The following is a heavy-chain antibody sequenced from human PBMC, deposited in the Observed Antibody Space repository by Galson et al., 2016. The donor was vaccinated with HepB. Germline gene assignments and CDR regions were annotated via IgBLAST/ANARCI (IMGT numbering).Heavy chain of an antibody. CDR3: ARGSNYFDYYYYGMDV. CDR2: TWYDGSNK. D-gene: IGHD4-11*01. CDR1: GFTFSSYG. V-gene: IGHV3-33*03. Sequence: SLRLSCAASGFTFSSYGMHWVRQAPGKGLEWVAVTWYDGSNKYYADSVKGRFTISRDNSKNTLYLQMNSLRAEDTAVYYCARGSNYFDYYYYGMDVWGQGTTVTVSS. J-gene: IGHJ6*02.